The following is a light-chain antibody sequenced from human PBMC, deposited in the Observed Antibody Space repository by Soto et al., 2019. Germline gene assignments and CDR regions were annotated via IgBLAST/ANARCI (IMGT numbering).Light chain of an antibody. CDR3: QQRSNWPIT. Sequence: EIVLTQSPATLSLSPGQRATLSCRASQSVSSYLAWYQQKPGQAPRLLIYDASNRATGIPARFTGSGSATDFTLIISSLEPEDFAVYYCQQRSNWPITFGQGTRLEIK. CDR2: DAS. J-gene: IGKJ5*01. V-gene: IGKV3-11*01. CDR1: QSVSSY.